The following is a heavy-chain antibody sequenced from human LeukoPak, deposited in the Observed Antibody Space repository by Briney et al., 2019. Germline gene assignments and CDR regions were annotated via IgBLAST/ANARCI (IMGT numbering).Heavy chain of an antibody. CDR2: IYHSGST. J-gene: IGHJ2*01. V-gene: IGHV4-30-2*01. Sequence: SQTLSLTCAVSGGSISSGGYSWSWIRQPPGKGLGWIGYIYHSGSTYYNPSLKSRVTISVDRSKNQFSLKLSSVTAADTAVYYCARGAYYYDSSGYSRNWYFDLWGRGTLVTVSS. CDR1: GGSISSGGYS. CDR3: ARGAYYYDSSGYSRNWYFDL. D-gene: IGHD3-22*01.